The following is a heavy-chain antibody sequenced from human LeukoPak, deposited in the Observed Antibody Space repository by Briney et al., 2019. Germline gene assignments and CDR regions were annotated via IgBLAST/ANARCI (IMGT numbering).Heavy chain of an antibody. CDR1: GYTLTELS. CDR2: FDPEDGET. D-gene: IGHD1-26*01. J-gene: IGHJ4*02. CDR3: ATREWELLGFDY. Sequence: GASVKVSCKVSGYTLTELSMHWVRQAPGKGLEWMGGFDPEDGETIYAQKFQGRVTMTEDTSTDTAYMELSSLRSEDAAVYYCATREWELLGFDYWGQGTLVTVSS. V-gene: IGHV1-24*01.